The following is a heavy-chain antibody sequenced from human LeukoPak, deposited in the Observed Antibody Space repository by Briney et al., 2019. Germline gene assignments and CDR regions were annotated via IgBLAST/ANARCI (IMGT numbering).Heavy chain of an antibody. CDR1: GFPFSDYY. V-gene: IGHV3-11*01. CDR3: ARAIHEKQLWSYYFDY. CDR2: ISSSSRTI. J-gene: IGHJ4*02. D-gene: IGHD5-18*01. Sequence: GSLRLSCADSGFPFSDYYMSWIRQAPGKGLGWGSSISSSSRTIYYADSVEGRFTISRDNAKNSLYLQMNSLRAEDTAVYYCARAIHEKQLWSYYFDYWGQGTLVTVSS.